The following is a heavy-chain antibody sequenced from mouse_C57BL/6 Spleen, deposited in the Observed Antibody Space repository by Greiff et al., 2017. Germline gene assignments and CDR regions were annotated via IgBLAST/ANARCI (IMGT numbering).Heavy chain of an antibody. D-gene: IGHD4-1*01. V-gene: IGHV1-74*01. Sequence: QVQLQQPGAELVKPGASVKVSCKASGYTFTSYWMHWVKQRPGQGLEWIGRIHPSDSDTNYNQKFKGKATLTVDKSSSTAYMPLSSLTSEDSAVYYCAMLTGFPYYFDYWGQGTTLTVSS. CDR2: IHPSDSDT. J-gene: IGHJ2*01. CDR3: AMLTGFPYYFDY. CDR1: GYTFTSYW.